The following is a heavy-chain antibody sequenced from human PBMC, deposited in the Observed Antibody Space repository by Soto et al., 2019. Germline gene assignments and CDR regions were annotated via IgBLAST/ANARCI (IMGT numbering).Heavy chain of an antibody. J-gene: IGHJ6*02. D-gene: IGHD2-2*03. CDR1: GFTFSSYA. CDR2: ISYDGSNK. V-gene: IGHV3-30-3*01. Sequence: GGSLRLSCAASGFTFSSYAMHWVRQAPGKGLEWVAVISYDGSNKYYADSVKGRFTISRDNSKNTLYLQMNSLRAEDTAVYYCARDDALRMDIVVVRYLSPYYYYGMDVWGQGTTVTVSS. CDR3: ARDDALRMDIVVVRYLSPYYYYGMDV.